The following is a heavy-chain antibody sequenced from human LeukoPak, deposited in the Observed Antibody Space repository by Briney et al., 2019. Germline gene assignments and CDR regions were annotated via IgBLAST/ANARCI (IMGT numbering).Heavy chain of an antibody. CDR1: GFTFSSYE. Sequence: GGSLRLSCAASGFTFSSYEMNWVRQAPGKGLEWVSYISVIGGTIYYADSVKDRFTISRDNAKNSLYLQMNSLRAEDTAVYCCARDLEYSYGYPTAFYYYYGMDVWGQGTTVTVSS. D-gene: IGHD5-18*01. V-gene: IGHV3-48*03. CDR2: ISVIGGTI. CDR3: ARDLEYSYGYPTAFYYYYGMDV. J-gene: IGHJ6*02.